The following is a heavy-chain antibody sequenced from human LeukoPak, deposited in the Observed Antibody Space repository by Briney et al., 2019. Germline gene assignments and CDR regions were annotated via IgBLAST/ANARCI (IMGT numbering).Heavy chain of an antibody. CDR3: ARDQITVIVVPWYFDL. CDR1: GFTFSSYS. CDR2: ISSSSSYI. D-gene: IGHD3-22*01. Sequence: GGSLRLSCAASGFTFSSYSMNWVRQAPGKGLEWVSSISSSSSYIYYADSVKGRFTISRDNAKNSLYLQMNSLRAEDTAVYYCARDQITVIVVPWYFDLWGRGTLVTVSS. J-gene: IGHJ2*01. V-gene: IGHV3-21*01.